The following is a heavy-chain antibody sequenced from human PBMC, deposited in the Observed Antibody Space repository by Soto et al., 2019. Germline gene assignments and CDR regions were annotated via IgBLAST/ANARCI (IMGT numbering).Heavy chain of an antibody. CDR2: IYWDDDK. V-gene: IGHV2-5*02. J-gene: IGHJ4*02. CDR3: ARTFYDILTGPYFDY. Sequence: QITLKESGPTLVKPTQTLTLTCTFSGFSLSTSGVGVGWIRQPPGKALEWLALIYWDDDKRYSPSLKSRLTITKDTSKNQVVLTMTHMDPVDTATYYCARTFYDILTGPYFDYWGQGTLVTVSS. CDR1: GFSLSTSGVG. D-gene: IGHD3-9*01.